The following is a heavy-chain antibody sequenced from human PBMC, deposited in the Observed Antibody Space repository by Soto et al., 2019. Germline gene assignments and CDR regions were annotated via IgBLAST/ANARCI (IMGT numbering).Heavy chain of an antibody. CDR1: GGSISSGDYY. CDR3: ARGRFLEWLVFDY. CDR2: IYYSGST. J-gene: IGHJ4*02. V-gene: IGHV4-30-4*01. D-gene: IGHD3-3*01. Sequence: PSETLSLTCTVSGGSISSGDYYWSWIRQPPGKGLEWIGYIYYSGSTYYNPSLKSRVTKSVDTAKNQFSLKLSSVTAADTAVYYCARGRFLEWLVFDYWGQGTLVTVSS.